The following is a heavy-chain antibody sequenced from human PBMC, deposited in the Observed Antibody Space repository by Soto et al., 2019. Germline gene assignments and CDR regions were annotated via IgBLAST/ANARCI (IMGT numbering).Heavy chain of an antibody. Sequence: GGSLRLSCAASGFTFTRYSMNWARQAPGKGLEWVSSISSTTNYIYYGDSMKGRFTISRDNAKNSLYLEMNSLRAEDTAVYYCARESEDLTSNFDYWGQGXLVTVYS. CDR3: ARESEDLTSNFDY. CDR2: ISSTTNYI. V-gene: IGHV3-21*06. CDR1: GFTFTRYS. J-gene: IGHJ4*02.